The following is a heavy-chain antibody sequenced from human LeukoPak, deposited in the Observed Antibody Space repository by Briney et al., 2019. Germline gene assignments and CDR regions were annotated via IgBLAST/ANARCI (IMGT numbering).Heavy chain of an antibody. D-gene: IGHD1-14*01. J-gene: IGHJ4*02. CDR1: GFTFDDYG. V-gene: IGHV3-20*01. CDR2: INWKGDDT. Sequence: PGGSLRLSCVASGFTFDDYGLAWVRQGPGKGLEWVSHINWKGDDTTYADSVKGRFTVSRDHAKNSLYLQMHSLRAEETALYNCARDLLSGEGNLPMGYWGQGTRVTVSS. CDR3: ARDLLSGEGNLPMGY.